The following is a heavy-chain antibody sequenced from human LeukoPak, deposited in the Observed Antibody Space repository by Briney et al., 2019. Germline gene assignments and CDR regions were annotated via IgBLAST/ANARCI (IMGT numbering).Heavy chain of an antibody. Sequence: SVKVSCKASGGTFSSYAISWVRQAPGQGLEWMGGIIPIFGTANYAQKFQGRVTIIADESTSTAYMELSSLRSEDTAVYYCARARGSGSYLYYGMDVWGQGTTVTVSS. D-gene: IGHD3-10*01. V-gene: IGHV1-69*13. CDR1: GGTFSSYA. J-gene: IGHJ6*02. CDR3: ARARGSGSYLYYGMDV. CDR2: IIPIFGTA.